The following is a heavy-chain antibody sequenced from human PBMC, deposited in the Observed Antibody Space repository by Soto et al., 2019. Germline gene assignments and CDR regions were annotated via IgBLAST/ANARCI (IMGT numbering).Heavy chain of an antibody. Sequence: RGSLRLSCAASGFTFDDYAMHWVRQAPGKGLEWVSLISGDGGSTYYADSVKGRFTISRDNSKNSLYLQMNSLRTEDTALYYCAKDSTGDHLFDYWGQGTLVTVSS. V-gene: IGHV3-43*02. CDR3: AKDSTGDHLFDY. CDR2: ISGDGGST. D-gene: IGHD7-27*01. J-gene: IGHJ4*02. CDR1: GFTFDDYA.